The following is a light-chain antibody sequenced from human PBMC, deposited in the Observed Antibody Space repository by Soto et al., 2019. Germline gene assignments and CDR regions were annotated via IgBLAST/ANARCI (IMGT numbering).Light chain of an antibody. Sequence: DIQMTQSPSSLSASVGDRVTITCQASQDISNYLNWYQHKPGIAPKLLIYDASNLEIGVPSRFSGSGSGTDFSFTITSLQPADVATYYCQQYDSLPFTFGPGTKVDI. V-gene: IGKV1-33*01. CDR3: QQYDSLPFT. CDR1: QDISNY. CDR2: DAS. J-gene: IGKJ3*01.